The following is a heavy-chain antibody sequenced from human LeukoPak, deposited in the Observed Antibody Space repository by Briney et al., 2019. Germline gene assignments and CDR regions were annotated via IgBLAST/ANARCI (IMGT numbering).Heavy chain of an antibody. Sequence: PSETLSLTCAVYGGSFSGYYWSWIRQPPGKGLEWIGEINHSGSTNYNPSLKSRVTISVDTSKNQFSLKLSSVTAADTAVYYCARGRGGYSYGGSLNYWGQGPLVTVSS. CDR2: INHSGST. CDR3: ARGRGGYSYGGSLNY. J-gene: IGHJ4*02. D-gene: IGHD5-18*01. CDR1: GGSFSGYY. V-gene: IGHV4-34*01.